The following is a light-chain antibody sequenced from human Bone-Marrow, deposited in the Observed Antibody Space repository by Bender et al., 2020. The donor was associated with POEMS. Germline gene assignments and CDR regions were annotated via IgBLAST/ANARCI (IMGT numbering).Light chain of an antibody. CDR2: YDD. Sequence: QSVLTQPPSVSEAPRQRVTISCSGSRSNIGNHDVNWFQQLPGKAPKLLIYYDDLKPSGVPDRFSGSKSGTSASLAITGLQSDDEAIYFCVAWDASLNGWVFGGGTKLTVL. CDR3: VAWDASLNGWV. CDR1: RSNIGNHD. J-gene: IGLJ3*02. V-gene: IGLV1-36*01.